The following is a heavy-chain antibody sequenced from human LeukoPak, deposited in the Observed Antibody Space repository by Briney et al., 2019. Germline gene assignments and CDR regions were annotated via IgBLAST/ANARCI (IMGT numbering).Heavy chain of an antibody. Sequence: GGSLRLSCAASGFTFSSYAMSWVRQAPGKGLEWVSATSGSGGSTYYADSVKGRFTISRDNSKNTLYLQMNSLRAEDTAVYYCASARDIVVVPAYFDYWGQGTLVTVSS. D-gene: IGHD2-2*01. CDR1: GFTFSSYA. CDR3: ASARDIVVVPAYFDY. CDR2: TSGSGGST. J-gene: IGHJ4*02. V-gene: IGHV3-23*01.